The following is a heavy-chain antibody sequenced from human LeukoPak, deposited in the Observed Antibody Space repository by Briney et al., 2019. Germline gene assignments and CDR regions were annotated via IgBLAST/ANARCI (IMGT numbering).Heavy chain of an antibody. CDR3: AREFWNDGSWFDP. D-gene: IGHD1-1*01. V-gene: IGHV3-7*01. J-gene: IGHJ5*02. CDR1: GFTFTNHW. CDR2: IREDGSET. Sequence: GGSLRLSCVATGFTFTNHWMSWVRQTIGKGLECVAKIREDGSETHYVDSVKGRFTIPRDNAKNSLYLQMNSLRAEDTAVYFCAREFWNDGSWFDPWGQGTLVTVSS.